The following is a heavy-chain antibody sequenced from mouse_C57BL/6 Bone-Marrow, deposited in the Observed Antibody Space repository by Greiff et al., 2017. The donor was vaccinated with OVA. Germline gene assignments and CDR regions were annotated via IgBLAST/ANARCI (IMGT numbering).Heavy chain of an antibody. CDR1: GFTFSSYG. J-gene: IGHJ4*01. D-gene: IGHD1-1*01. V-gene: IGHV5-6*01. CDR3: ARPDYGSSYDYYAMDY. CDR2: ISSGGSYT. Sequence: EVMLVESGGDLVKPGGSLKLSCAASGFTFSSYGMSWVRQTPDKRLEWVATISSGGSYTYYPDSVKGRFTISRDNAKNTLYLQMSSLKSEDTAMYYCARPDYGSSYDYYAMDYWGQGTSVTVSS.